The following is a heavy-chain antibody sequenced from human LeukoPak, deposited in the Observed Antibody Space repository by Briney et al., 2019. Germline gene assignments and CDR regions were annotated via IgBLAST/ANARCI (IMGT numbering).Heavy chain of an antibody. D-gene: IGHD3-3*01. CDR3: ATGLLAFGVVAFDY. V-gene: IGHV1-24*01. CDR2: FDPEDGET. Sequence: ASVKVSCKVSGYTLTELSMHWVRQAPGKGLEWMGGFDPEDGETIYAQKFQGRVTMTEDTSTDTAYMELSSLRSEDTAVYYCATGLLAFGVVAFDYWGQGTLVTVSS. CDR1: GYTLTELS. J-gene: IGHJ4*02.